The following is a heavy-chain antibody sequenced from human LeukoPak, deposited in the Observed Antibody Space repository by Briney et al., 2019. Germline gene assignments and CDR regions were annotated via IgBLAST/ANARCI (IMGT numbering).Heavy chain of an antibody. CDR1: GYTFTSYD. J-gene: IGHJ4*02. Sequence: ASVKVSCKASGYTFTSYDINWVRQATGQGLEWMGWMNPNSGNTGYAQKFQGRVTMTRNTSISTAYMELSRLRSEDTAVYYCARGRNIGGTYYDFWSGYSKEGMFDYWGQGTLVTVSS. D-gene: IGHD3-3*01. V-gene: IGHV1-8*01. CDR2: MNPNSGNT. CDR3: ARGRNIGGTYYDFWSGYSKEGMFDY.